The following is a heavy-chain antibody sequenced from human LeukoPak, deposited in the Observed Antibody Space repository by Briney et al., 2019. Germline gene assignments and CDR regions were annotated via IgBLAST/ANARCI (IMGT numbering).Heavy chain of an antibody. V-gene: IGHV3-11*04. J-gene: IGHJ4*02. CDR3: AREEGGKLGIDYYFDY. Sequence: GGSLRLSCAASGFTFSDYYMSWIRQAPGKGPEWVSYISSSGSTIYYADSVKGRFTISRDNAKNSLYLQVNSLRAEDTAVYYCAREEGGKLGIDYYFDYWGQGTLVTVSS. D-gene: IGHD7-27*01. CDR1: GFTFSDYY. CDR2: ISSSGSTI.